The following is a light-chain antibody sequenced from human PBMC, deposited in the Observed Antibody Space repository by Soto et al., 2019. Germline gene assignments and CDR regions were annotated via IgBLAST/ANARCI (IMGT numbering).Light chain of an antibody. Sequence: QSALTQPPSASGSLGQSVTISCTGTSSDIGGYNYVSWYQQRPGKAPKLLIFGASTLQNGVPARFSGGGFGTEFTLTITSLQPEDFATYYCHQVYTYPRTFGQGTK. V-gene: IGLV2-8*01. CDR3: HQVYTYPRT. CDR1: SSDIGGYNY. J-gene: IGLJ3*02. CDR2: GAS.